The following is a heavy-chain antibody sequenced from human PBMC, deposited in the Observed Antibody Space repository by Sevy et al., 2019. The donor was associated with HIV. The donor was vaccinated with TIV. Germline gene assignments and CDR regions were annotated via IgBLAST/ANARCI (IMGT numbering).Heavy chain of an antibody. CDR2: IDPSDSYT. CDR1: GYSFTSYW. Sequence: GESLKISCKGSGYSFTSYWISWVRQMPGKGLEWMGRIDPSDSYTNYSPSFQGHVTISADKSISTAYLQWSSLKASDTAMYYCARGYYYDSSGYYGDPWFHPWGQGTLVTVSS. D-gene: IGHD3-22*01. CDR3: ARGYYYDSSGYYGDPWFHP. V-gene: IGHV5-10-1*01. J-gene: IGHJ5*02.